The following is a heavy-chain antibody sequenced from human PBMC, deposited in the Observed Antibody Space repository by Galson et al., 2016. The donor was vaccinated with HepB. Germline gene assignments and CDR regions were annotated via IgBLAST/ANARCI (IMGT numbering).Heavy chain of an antibody. CDR3: ARWVIVAPWLASQGVFDY. D-gene: IGHD6-19*01. CDR1: GVSISSNTYY. V-gene: IGHV4-39*01. J-gene: IGHJ4*02. CDR2: IYYSGST. Sequence: SETLSLTCSVSGVSISSNTYYWGWIRQPPGKGLEWIGNIYYSGSTYYNPSLKSRVTISVDTSKNQFSLKLSSVTAADTAVYYCARWVIVAPWLASQGVFDYWGQGTLVTVSS.